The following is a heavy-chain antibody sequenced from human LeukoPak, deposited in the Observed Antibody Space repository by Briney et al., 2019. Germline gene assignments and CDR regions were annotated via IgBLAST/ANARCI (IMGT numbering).Heavy chain of an antibody. CDR2: INPSGGST. J-gene: IGHJ5*02. Sequence: ASVKVSCKASGYTFTSYYMHWVRQAPGQGLEWMGIINPSGGSTSYAQKFQGRVTMTRDMSTSTVYMELSSLRSEDTAVYYCARGQGNYYDSSGYDWFDPWGQGTLVTVSS. CDR1: GYTFTSYY. CDR3: ARGQGNYYDSSGYDWFDP. V-gene: IGHV1-46*01. D-gene: IGHD3-22*01.